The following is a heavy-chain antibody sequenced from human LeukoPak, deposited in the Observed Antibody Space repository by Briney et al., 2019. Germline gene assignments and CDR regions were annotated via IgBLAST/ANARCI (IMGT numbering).Heavy chain of an antibody. Sequence: SQTLSLTCAISGDSVSINSAAWNWIRQSPSRGLEWLGRTYQRSKWYNDYAVSVKSRITINPDISKNQFSLQLNSVTPEDTAVYYCAKENPVGGTTYFDYWGQGTLVTVPS. J-gene: IGHJ4*02. CDR1: GDSVSINSAA. D-gene: IGHD1-26*01. V-gene: IGHV6-1*01. CDR3: AKENPVGGTTYFDY. CDR2: TYQRSKWYN.